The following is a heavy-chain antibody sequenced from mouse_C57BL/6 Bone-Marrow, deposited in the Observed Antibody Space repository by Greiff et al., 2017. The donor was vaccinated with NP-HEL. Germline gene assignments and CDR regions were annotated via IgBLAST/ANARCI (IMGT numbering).Heavy chain of an antibody. J-gene: IGHJ2*01. V-gene: IGHV3-8*01. Sequence: EVMLVESGPGLAKPSPSLSLTCSATGYSITSDYWNWIRKIPGNKLEYIGYISHSGSTYYTPSLKSRITIALDTSKNQYNLQLNSVTTEDTATSYCARHTLYSNYFDYWGQGTTLTVSS. CDR1: GYSITSDY. CDR2: ISHSGST. CDR3: ARHTLYSNYFDY. D-gene: IGHD2-5*01.